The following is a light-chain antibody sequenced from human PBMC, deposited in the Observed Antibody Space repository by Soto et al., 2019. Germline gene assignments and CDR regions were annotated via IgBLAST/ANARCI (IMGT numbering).Light chain of an antibody. V-gene: IGKV1-5*03. J-gene: IGKJ1*01. CDR3: QHYSGDRAT. CDR1: QSINKW. Sequence: DILLTQSPSTLSASVGDRVTISCRASQSINKWLAWYQHKPGKAPNLLIYEVSTLHSGVPSRFSGSGSGTVFTLTISSLRPDDFATYYCQHYSGDRATFGQGTKVEL. CDR2: EVS.